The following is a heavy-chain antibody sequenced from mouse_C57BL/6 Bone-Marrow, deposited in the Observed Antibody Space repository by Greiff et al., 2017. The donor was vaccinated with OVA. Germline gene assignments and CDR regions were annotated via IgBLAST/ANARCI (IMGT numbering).Heavy chain of an antibody. J-gene: IGHJ3*01. CDR1: GFTFSSYG. Sequence: EVMLVESGGDLVKPGGSLKLSCAASGFTFSSYGMSWVRQTPDKRLEWVATISSGGSYTYYPDSVKGRFTISRDNAKNTLYLQMSSLKSEDTAMYYCASFYPWFAYWGQGTLVTVSA. V-gene: IGHV5-6*01. D-gene: IGHD2-1*01. CDR3: ASFYPWFAY. CDR2: ISSGGSYT.